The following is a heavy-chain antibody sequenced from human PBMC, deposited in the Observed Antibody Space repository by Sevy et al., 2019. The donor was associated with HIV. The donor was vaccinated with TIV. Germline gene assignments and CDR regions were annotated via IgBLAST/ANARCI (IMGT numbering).Heavy chain of an antibody. CDR2: ISAYNGNT. J-gene: IGHJ4*02. D-gene: IGHD3-3*01. Sequence: ASVKVSCKASGYTFTSYGISWVRQAPGQGLEWMGWISAYNGNTNYAQTLQGRVTMTTDTSTSTAYMELRSLRSDDTAVYYCARHSRRGDFWSGPTDGFDYWGQGTLVTVSS. CDR3: ARHSRRGDFWSGPTDGFDY. V-gene: IGHV1-18*01. CDR1: GYTFTSYG.